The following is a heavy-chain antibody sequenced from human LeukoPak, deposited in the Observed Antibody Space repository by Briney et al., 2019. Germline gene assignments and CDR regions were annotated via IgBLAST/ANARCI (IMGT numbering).Heavy chain of an antibody. J-gene: IGHJ6*03. D-gene: IGHD3-10*01. CDR1: GGSFSGYY. V-gene: IGHV4-34*01. Sequence: PSETLSLTCAVYGGSFSGYYWSWIRQPPGKGLEWIGEINHSGSTNYNPSLKSRVTISVDTSKNQFSLKLSSVTAADTAVYYCARVNYYDSGSYYNVPKNNYSYYSRDVGGKGTTVTVSS. CDR3: ARVNYYDSGSYYNVPKNNYSYYSRDV. CDR2: INHSGST.